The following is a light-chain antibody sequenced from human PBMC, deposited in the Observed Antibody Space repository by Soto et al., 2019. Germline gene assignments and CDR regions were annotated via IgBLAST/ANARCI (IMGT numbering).Light chain of an antibody. J-gene: IGLJ2*01. Sequence: QSALTPPPSAAGSPGQSVTISCTGTSSDVGGYNYVSWYQQHPGKAPKLMIYEVSKLPSGVPDRFSGSKSGNTASLTVSGLQAEDEADYYGSSYAGSNNVVFGGGTKLTVL. CDR2: EVS. V-gene: IGLV2-8*01. CDR3: SSYAGSNNVV. CDR1: SSDVGGYNY.